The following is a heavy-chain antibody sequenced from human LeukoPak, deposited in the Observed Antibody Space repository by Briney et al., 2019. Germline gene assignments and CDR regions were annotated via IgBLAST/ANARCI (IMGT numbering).Heavy chain of an antibody. J-gene: IGHJ4*02. V-gene: IGHV1-2*02. CDR3: ARGSDPTLRYFDWLLYFDY. CDR1: GYTFPSYG. Sequence: ASVKVSCQASGYTFPSYGISWVRQPPGQGLEWMGWINPNSGGTNYAQKFQGRVTMTRDTSISTAYMALSRLRSDDTAVYYCARGSDPTLRYFDWLLYFDYWGQGTLVTVSS. CDR2: INPNSGGT. D-gene: IGHD3-9*01.